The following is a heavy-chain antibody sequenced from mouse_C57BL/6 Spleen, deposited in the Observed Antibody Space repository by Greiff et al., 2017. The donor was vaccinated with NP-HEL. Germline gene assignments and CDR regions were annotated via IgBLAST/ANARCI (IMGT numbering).Heavy chain of an antibody. D-gene: IGHD2-4*01. J-gene: IGHJ1*03. CDR3: ARSVYYDYDAGYFDV. CDR2: ISYSGST. Sequence: EVKLQESGPGLAKPSQTLSLTCSVTGYSITSDYWNWIRKFPGNKLEYMGYISYSGSTYYNPSLKSRISITRDTSKNQYYLQLNSVTTEDTATYYCARSVYYDYDAGYFDVWGTGTTLTVSS. CDR1: GYSITSDY. V-gene: IGHV3-8*01.